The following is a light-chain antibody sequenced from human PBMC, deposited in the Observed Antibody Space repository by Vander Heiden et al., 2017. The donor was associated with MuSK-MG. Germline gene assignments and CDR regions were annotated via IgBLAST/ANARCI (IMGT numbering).Light chain of an antibody. V-gene: IGKV2-30*02. Sequence: DVVLTQSPLSLPVALGQPASISCRSSQSVTHSDGNTYLNWFQQRPGQSPRRLFYKVSNRDSGVPDRFTGSGSGTDFTLKISRVEAEDVGVYYCRQGTQWPYTFGQGTKLXIK. J-gene: IGKJ2*01. CDR1: QSVTHSDGNTY. CDR3: RQGTQWPYT. CDR2: KVS.